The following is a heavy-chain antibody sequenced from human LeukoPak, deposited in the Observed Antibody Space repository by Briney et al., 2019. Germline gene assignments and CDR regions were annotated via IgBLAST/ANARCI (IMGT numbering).Heavy chain of an antibody. CDR3: ASPWFGDSSGFDY. J-gene: IGHJ4*02. V-gene: IGHV4-30-2*01. CDR1: GGSISSGGYS. D-gene: IGHD3-10*01. Sequence: SETLSLTCAVSGGSISSGGYSWSWIRQPPGKGLEWIGYIYHSGSTYYNPSLKSRVTISVDRSKNQFSLKLSSVTAADTAVYYCASPWFGDSSGFDYWGQGTLVTVSS. CDR2: IYHSGST.